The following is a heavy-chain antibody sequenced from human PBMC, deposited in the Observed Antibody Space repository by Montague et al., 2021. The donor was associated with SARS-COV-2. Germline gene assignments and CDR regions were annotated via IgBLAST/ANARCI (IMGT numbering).Heavy chain of an antibody. CDR1: GGSISSCY. V-gene: IGHV4-59*08. J-gene: IGHJ4*02. Sequence: SETLSLTCTVSGGSISSCYWSWIRQRPGTGLEWIGYIYYSWSTNYNPSLKRRVTISVDTSKNQFSLKLSSVTAADTAVYYCAGGFDYWGQGTLVTVSS. CDR3: AGGFDY. CDR2: IYYSWST.